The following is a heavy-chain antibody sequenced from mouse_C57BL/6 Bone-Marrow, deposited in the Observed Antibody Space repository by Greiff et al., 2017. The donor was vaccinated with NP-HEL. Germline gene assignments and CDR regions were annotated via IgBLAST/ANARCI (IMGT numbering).Heavy chain of an antibody. Sequence: VQLQQSGPELVKPGASVKISCKASGYAFSSSWMNWVKQRPGKGLEWIGRIYPGDGDTNYNGKFKGKATLTADKSSSTAYMQLSSLTSEDSAVYFCARIYDGYYGYFDVWGTGTTVTVSS. J-gene: IGHJ1*03. CDR3: ARIYDGYYGYFDV. CDR1: GYAFSSSW. D-gene: IGHD2-3*01. V-gene: IGHV1-82*01. CDR2: IYPGDGDT.